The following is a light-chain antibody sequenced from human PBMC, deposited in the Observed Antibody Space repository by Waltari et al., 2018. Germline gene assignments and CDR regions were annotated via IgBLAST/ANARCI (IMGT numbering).Light chain of an antibody. J-gene: IGLJ2*01. V-gene: IGLV2-14*03. CDR2: DVS. CDR1: NPDVGGYNY. Sequence: QSALTQPASVSGSPGQSITISCTRTNPDVGGYNYVSWYQHHPGKAPKRMIYDVSNRPSGISYRFPGSKSGNTASLTISGLQAEDEADYYCTSYTTSSTPHVVFGGGTKLSVL. CDR3: TSYTTSSTPHVV.